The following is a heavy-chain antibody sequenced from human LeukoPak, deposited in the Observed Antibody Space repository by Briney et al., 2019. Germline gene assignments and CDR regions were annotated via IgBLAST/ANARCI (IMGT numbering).Heavy chain of an antibody. D-gene: IGHD3-3*01. V-gene: IGHV3-11*01. CDR2: ISSSGSTI. J-gene: IGHJ3*02. CDR1: GFTFSDYY. Sequence: PGRSLRLSCAASGFTFSDYYMSWIRQAPGKGLEWVSYISSSGSTIYYADSVKGRFTISRDNAKNSLYLQMNSLRAEDTAVYYCARGGYDFWSGYYWNDAFDIWGQGTMVTVSS. CDR3: ARGGYDFWSGYYWNDAFDI.